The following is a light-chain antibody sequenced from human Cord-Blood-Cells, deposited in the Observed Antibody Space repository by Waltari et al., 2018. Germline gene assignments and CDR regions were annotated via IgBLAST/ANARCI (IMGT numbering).Light chain of an antibody. V-gene: IGLV2-8*01. CDR1: SSDVGGYNY. CDR2: EVS. J-gene: IGLJ2*01. Sequence: QSALTQPPSASGSPGQSVTISCTGTSSDVGGYNYVSWDQQHPGKAPKLMIYEVSKRPIALRDRISSSKSRDTASLTVFGLHAEDEADYYSSSYAGSNNYVVFDGGTKLTFL. CDR3: SSYAGSNNYVV.